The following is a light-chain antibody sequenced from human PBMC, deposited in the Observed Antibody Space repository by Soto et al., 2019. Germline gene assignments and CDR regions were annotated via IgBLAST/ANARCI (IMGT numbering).Light chain of an antibody. CDR1: SSNIGAGYD. CDR3: QSYDSSLSGSHVV. V-gene: IGLV1-40*01. CDR2: GNS. J-gene: IGLJ2*01. Sequence: QSVLTQPPSVPGAPGQRVTISCTGSSSNIGAGYDVHWYQQLPGTAPKLLIYGNSNRPSGVPDRFSGSKSGTSASLAITGLQAEDEADYYCQSYDSSLSGSHVVFGGGTKLTVL.